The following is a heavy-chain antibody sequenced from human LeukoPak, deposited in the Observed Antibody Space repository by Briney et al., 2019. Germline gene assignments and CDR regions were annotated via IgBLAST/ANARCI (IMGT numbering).Heavy chain of an antibody. CDR1: GFTFRSYW. CDR3: ARDGSNPPYYYYYYMDV. CDR2: INSDGSST. V-gene: IGHV3-74*01. Sequence: GFLRLSCAASGFTFRSYWMHWVRQAPGKGLVWVSRINSDGSSTSYADSVKGRFTISRDNAKNTLYLQMKSLRAEDTAVYYCARDGSNPPYYYYYYMDVWGTGTTVTVSS. D-gene: IGHD4-11*01. J-gene: IGHJ6*03.